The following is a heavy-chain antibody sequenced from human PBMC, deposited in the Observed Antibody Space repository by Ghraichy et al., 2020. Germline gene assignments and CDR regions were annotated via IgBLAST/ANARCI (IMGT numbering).Heavy chain of an antibody. J-gene: IGHJ1*01. D-gene: IGHD3-22*01. CDR1: GGSISSYY. CDR3: ARYYYDSSGYSKYFQH. CDR2: IYYSGST. V-gene: IGHV4-59*01. Sequence: SETLSLTCTVSGGSISSYYWSWIRQPPGKGLEWIGYIYYSGSTNYNPSLKSRVTISVDTSKNQFSLKLSSVTAADTAVYYCARYYYDSSGYSKYFQHWGQGTLVTVSS.